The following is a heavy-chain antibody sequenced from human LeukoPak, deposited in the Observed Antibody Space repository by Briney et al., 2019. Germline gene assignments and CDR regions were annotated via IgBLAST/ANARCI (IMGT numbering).Heavy chain of an antibody. D-gene: IGHD2-2*01. J-gene: IGHJ1*01. CDR1: GFTFSSFA. CDR2: ISGSGGGT. CDR3: AQDKYQLQVSYFQH. Sequence: GGSLRLSCAASGFTFSSFAMSWVRQAPGKGLEWVSAISGSGGGTYYADSVKGRFTISRDNSKNTLYLQMNSLRAEDTAVYYCAQDKYQLQVSYFQHWGQGTLVTVSS. V-gene: IGHV3-23*01.